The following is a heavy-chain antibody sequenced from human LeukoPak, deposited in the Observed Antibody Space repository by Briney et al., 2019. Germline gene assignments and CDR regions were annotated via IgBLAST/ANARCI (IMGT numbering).Heavy chain of an antibody. CDR3: ASGDQWLVRGGYYFDY. D-gene: IGHD6-19*01. J-gene: IGHJ4*02. CDR2: IYPGDSDT. CDR1: GYSFTSYW. Sequence: GESLKISCKGSGYSFTSYWIGWVRQMPGKGLEWMGIIYPGDSDTRYNPSLKSRVTISVDKSKNQFSLKLSSVTAADTAVYYCASGDQWLVRGGYYFDYWGQGTLVTVSS. V-gene: IGHV5-51*01.